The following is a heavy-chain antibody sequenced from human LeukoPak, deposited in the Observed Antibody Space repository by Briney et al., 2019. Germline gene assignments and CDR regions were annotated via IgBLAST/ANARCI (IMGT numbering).Heavy chain of an antibody. Sequence: SQTLSLTCTVSGGSISSGSYYWSWIRQPPGKGLEWIGYIYYSGSTNYNPSLKSRVTISVDTSKNQFSLKLSSVTAADTAVYYCARGPGLRYWLPQYYYYYMDVWGKGTTVTVSS. J-gene: IGHJ6*03. D-gene: IGHD2-8*02. CDR1: GGSISSGSYY. CDR2: IYYSGST. V-gene: IGHV4-61*01. CDR3: ARGPGLRYWLPQYYYYYMDV.